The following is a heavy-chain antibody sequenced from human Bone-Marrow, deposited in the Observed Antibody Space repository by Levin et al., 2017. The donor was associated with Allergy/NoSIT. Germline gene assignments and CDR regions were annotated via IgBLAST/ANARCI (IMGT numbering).Heavy chain of an antibody. CDR2: ISYDGSNK. V-gene: IGHV3-30*04. D-gene: IGHD3-22*01. Sequence: PGASVKVSCAASGFTFSSYAMHWVRQAPGKGLEWVAVISYDGSNKYYADSVKGRFTISRDNSKNTLYLQMNSLRAEDTAVYYCARVNYDSSGYYSLYNWFDPWGQGTLVTVSS. J-gene: IGHJ5*02. CDR3: ARVNYDSSGYYSLYNWFDP. CDR1: GFTFSSYA.